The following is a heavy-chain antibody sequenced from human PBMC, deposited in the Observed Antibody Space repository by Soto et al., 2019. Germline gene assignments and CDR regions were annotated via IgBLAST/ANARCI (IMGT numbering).Heavy chain of an antibody. CDR3: ARGRYGSGSYYSWYFDY. D-gene: IGHD3-10*01. CDR2: INAGNGNT. V-gene: IGHV1-3*01. J-gene: IGHJ4*02. Sequence: ASVKVSCKASGYTFTSYAMHWVRQAPGQRLEWMGWINAGNGNTKYSQKFQGRVTITRDTSASTAYMELSSLRSEDTAVYYCARGRYGSGSYYSWYFDYWGQGTLVNVS. CDR1: GYTFTSYA.